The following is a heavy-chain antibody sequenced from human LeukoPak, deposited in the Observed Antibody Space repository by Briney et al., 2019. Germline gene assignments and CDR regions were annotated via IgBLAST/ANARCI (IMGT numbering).Heavy chain of an antibody. Sequence: GGSLRLSCAASEFSVGSNYMTWVRQAPGKGLEWVSLIYSGGSTYYADSVKGRFTISRDNSKNTLYLQMNSLRAEDTAVYYCAKVAYYYGSGSYYGPIYYYYYMDVWGKGTTVTISS. CDR2: IYSGGST. V-gene: IGHV3-66*01. CDR3: AKVAYYYGSGSYYGPIYYYYYMDV. CDR1: EFSVGSNY. D-gene: IGHD3-10*01. J-gene: IGHJ6*03.